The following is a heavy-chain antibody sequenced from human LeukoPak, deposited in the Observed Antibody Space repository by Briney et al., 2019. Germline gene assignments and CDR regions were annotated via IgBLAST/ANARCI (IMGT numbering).Heavy chain of an antibody. Sequence: SETLSLTCTVSGGSISSYYWSWIRQPPGKGLEWIGYIYYSGSTNYNPSLKSRVTISVDTSKNQFSLKLSSVTAADTAVYYCARVQYYYDSSGYEGDYFDYWGQGTLVTVSS. CDR1: GGSISSYY. J-gene: IGHJ4*02. V-gene: IGHV4-59*01. D-gene: IGHD3-22*01. CDR3: ARVQYYYDSSGYEGDYFDY. CDR2: IYYSGST.